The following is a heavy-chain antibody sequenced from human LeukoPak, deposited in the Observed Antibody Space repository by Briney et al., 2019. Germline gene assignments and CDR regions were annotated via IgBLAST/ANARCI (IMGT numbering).Heavy chain of an antibody. Sequence: SETLSLTCTVSGGSISSGSYYWSWIRQPAGKGLEWIGEINHSGSTNYNPSLKSRVTISVDTSKNQFSLKLSSVTAADTAVYYCARHRLLWFLQAWFDPWGQGTLVTVSS. D-gene: IGHD3-10*01. CDR1: GGSISSGSYY. V-gene: IGHV4-61*09. CDR2: INHSGST. J-gene: IGHJ5*02. CDR3: ARHRLLWFLQAWFDP.